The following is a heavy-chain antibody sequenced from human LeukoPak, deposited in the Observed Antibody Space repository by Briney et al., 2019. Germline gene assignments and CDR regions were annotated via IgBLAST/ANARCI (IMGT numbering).Heavy chain of an antibody. J-gene: IGHJ3*01. V-gene: IGHV3-23*01. CDR2: IGGGDER. Sequence: GGSLRLSCAASGFTFSEFAMSWVRQAPGKGLEWVSTIGGGDERYFADSVKGRFTISRDDPKNTMSLQMNSLRPGDTAVYYCARDAWSRNGIYDPFGVWGQGTMVTVSS. D-gene: IGHD2/OR15-2a*01. CDR3: ARDAWSRNGIYDPFGV. CDR1: GFTFSEFA.